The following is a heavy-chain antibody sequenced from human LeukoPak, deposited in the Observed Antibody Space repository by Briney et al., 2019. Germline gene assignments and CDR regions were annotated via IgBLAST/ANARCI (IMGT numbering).Heavy chain of an antibody. CDR1: GFTVTSNY. Sequence: GGSLRLSCAASGFTVTSNYMTWVRQAPGKGLEWVSILYDNGDTYYADSVKGRFTVTRDSSKNTVSLEMNSLRVDDTAVYYCVSHSDPLTGYSFDYWGQGTLVTVSS. CDR2: LYDNGDT. V-gene: IGHV3-53*01. D-gene: IGHD3-9*01. CDR3: VSHSDPLTGYSFDY. J-gene: IGHJ4*02.